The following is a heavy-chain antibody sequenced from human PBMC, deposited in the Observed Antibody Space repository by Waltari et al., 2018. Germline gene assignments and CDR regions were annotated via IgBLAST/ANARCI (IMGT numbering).Heavy chain of an antibody. Sequence: EVQLVESGGGLVKPGGSLRLTCAASGFTFSSYSMNWVRQAPGKGLEWVSSISSSSSYIYYADSGKGRFTISRDNAKNSLYLQMNSLRAEDTAVYYCARDLCAVAGTGYWGQGTLVTVSS. V-gene: IGHV3-21*01. CDR3: ARDLCAVAGTGY. D-gene: IGHD6-19*01. J-gene: IGHJ4*02. CDR2: ISSSSSYI. CDR1: GFTFSSYS.